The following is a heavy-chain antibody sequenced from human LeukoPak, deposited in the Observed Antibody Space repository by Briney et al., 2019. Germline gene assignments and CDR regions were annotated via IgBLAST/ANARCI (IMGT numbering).Heavy chain of an antibody. CDR1: GGSISSGDYY. V-gene: IGHV4-30-4*08. J-gene: IGHJ3*02. CDR3: ARDGIGIAAAGRAFDI. CDR2: IYYSGST. Sequence: SETLSLTCTVSGGSISSGDYYWSWIRQPPGKGLEWIGYIYYSGSTYYNPSLKSRVTISVDTSKNQFSLKLSSVTAADTAVYYCARDGIGIAAAGRAFDIWGQGTMVTVSS. D-gene: IGHD6-13*01.